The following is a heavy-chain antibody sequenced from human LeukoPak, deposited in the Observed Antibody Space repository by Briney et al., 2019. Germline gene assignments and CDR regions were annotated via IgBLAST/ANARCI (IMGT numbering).Heavy chain of an antibody. Sequence: GRSLRLSCAASGFTFSSYAMHWVRQAPGKGLGWVAVISYDGSNKYYADSVKGRFTISRDNSKNTLYLQMNSLRAEDTAVYYCVLIAAAGTAFDYWGQGTLVTVSS. CDR2: ISYDGSNK. D-gene: IGHD6-13*01. J-gene: IGHJ4*02. CDR1: GFTFSSYA. CDR3: VLIAAAGTAFDY. V-gene: IGHV3-30*04.